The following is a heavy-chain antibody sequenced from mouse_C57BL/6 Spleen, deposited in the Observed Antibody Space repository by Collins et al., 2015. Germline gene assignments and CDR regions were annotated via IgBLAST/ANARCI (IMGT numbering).Heavy chain of an antibody. J-gene: IGHJ2*01. CDR3: ASPYYYGAFDY. D-gene: IGHD1-1*01. Sequence: QAYLQQSGAELVRPGASVKMSCKASGYTFTSYNMHWVKQTPRQGLEWIGAIYPGNGDTSYNQKFKGKATLTVDKSSSTAYMQLSSLTSEDSAVYFCASPYYYGAFDYWGQGTTLTVSS. V-gene: IGHV1-12*01. CDR2: IYPGNGDT. CDR1: GYTFTSYN.